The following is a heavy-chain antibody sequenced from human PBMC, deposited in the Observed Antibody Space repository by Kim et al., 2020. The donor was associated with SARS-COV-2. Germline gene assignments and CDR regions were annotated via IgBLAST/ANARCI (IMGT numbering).Heavy chain of an antibody. Sequence: GESLKISCKASGYRFTHYWIDWVRQMPGKGLEWMGVIYPGDSDTKYGPSFQGQISISADKSLNTVYLQWSSLGASDNAIYYCARHYSGWPAHIDYWGQGTLVTASS. J-gene: IGHJ4*02. CDR2: IYPGDSDT. D-gene: IGHD5-12*01. CDR3: ARHYSGWPAHIDY. V-gene: IGHV5-51*01. CDR1: GYRFTHYW.